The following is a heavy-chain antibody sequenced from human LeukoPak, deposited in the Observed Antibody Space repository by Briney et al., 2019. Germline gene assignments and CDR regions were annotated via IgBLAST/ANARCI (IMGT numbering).Heavy chain of an antibody. CDR3: ARALVVPAAVDY. CDR1: GGSISGYY. Sequence: SETLSLTCTVSGGSISGYYWSWIRQPPGKGLEWIGYIYYSGSTYYNPSLKSRVTISVDTSKNQFSLKLSSVTAADTAVYYCARALVVPAAVDYWGQGTLVTVSS. J-gene: IGHJ4*02. D-gene: IGHD2-2*01. V-gene: IGHV4-59*12. CDR2: IYYSGST.